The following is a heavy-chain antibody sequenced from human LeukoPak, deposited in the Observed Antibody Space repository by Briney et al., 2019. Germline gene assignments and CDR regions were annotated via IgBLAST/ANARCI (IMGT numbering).Heavy chain of an antibody. CDR1: GFTFSSYW. CDR2: INQDGSEK. CDR3: ARGGQYYDSSGYYFDY. D-gene: IGHD3-22*01. J-gene: IGHJ4*02. Sequence: GGSLRLSCAASGFTFSSYWMSWVRQAPGKGLEWVSNINQDGSEKYYVDSVKGRFTISRDNAKNSLYLQMNSLRAEDTAVYYCARGGQYYDSSGYYFDYWGQGTLVSVSS. V-gene: IGHV3-7*04.